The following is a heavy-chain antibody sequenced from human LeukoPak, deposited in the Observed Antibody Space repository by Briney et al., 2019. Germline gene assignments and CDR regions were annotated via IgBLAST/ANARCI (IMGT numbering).Heavy chain of an antibody. CDR2: INHSGST. Sequence: PSETLSLTCAVYGGSFSGYYWSWIRQPPGKGLEWIGEINHSGSTNYNPSLKSRVTISVDTSMNQFSLKLSSVTAADTAVYYCARVYDSSGNDYWGQGTLVTVSS. CDR1: GGSFSGYY. J-gene: IGHJ4*02. CDR3: ARVYDSSGNDY. V-gene: IGHV4-34*01. D-gene: IGHD3-22*01.